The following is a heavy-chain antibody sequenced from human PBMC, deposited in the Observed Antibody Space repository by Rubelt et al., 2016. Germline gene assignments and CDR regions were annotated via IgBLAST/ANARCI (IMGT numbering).Heavy chain of an antibody. D-gene: IGHD1-1*01. CDR1: GFSLSTSGMC. Sequence: QVTLRESGPALVKPTQTLTLTCTFSGFSLSTSGMCVSWIRQPPAKALEWLALIDWDDDKYYSTSLRTRLTISKDTSKDQVVLTMSDMDPVDTATYYCARTQTETEPDYWGQGTLVTVSS. V-gene: IGHV2-70*01. CDR3: ARTQTETEPDY. J-gene: IGHJ4*02. CDR2: IDWDDDK.